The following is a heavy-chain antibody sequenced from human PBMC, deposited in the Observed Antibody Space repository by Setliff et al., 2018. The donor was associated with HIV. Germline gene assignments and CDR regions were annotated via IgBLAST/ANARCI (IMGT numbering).Heavy chain of an antibody. CDR2: IHFSGST. J-gene: IGHJ4*02. D-gene: IGHD5-12*01. CDR1: GGSISSSTYY. Sequence: SETLSLTCTVSGGSISSSTYYWGWIRQPPGKGLEWIGNIHFSGSTYYNPSLKSRVTVSVDPSKNQFSLKLSSVTAADTAVYYCAASWGRDGYNYVHWGQGTLVTVSS. V-gene: IGHV4-39*01. CDR3: AASWGRDGYNYVH.